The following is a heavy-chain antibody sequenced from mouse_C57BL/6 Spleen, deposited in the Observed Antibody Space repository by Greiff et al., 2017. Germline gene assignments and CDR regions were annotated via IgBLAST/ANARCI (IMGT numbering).Heavy chain of an antibody. J-gene: IGHJ4*01. CDR1: GYSITSGYY. V-gene: IGHV3-6*01. D-gene: IGHD2-3*01. CDR2: ISYDGSN. CDR3: AREPGYYEGDAMDY. Sequence: EVKLQESGPGLVKPSQSLSLTCSVTGYSITSGYYWNWIRQFPGNKLEWMGYISYDGSNNYNPSLKNRISITRDTSKNQFFLKLNSVTTEDTATYYCAREPGYYEGDAMDYWGQGTSVTVSS.